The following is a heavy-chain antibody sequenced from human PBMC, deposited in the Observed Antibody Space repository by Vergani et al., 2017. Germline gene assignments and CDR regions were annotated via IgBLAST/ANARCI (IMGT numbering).Heavy chain of an antibody. CDR2: IYYSGST. D-gene: IGHD2-21*02. Sequence: QLQLQESGPGLVKPSETLSLTCTVSGGSISSSSYYWGWIRQPPGKGLEWIGSIYYSGSTYYNPSLKSRVTISVDTSKNQFSLKLSSVTAADTAVYYCARHLAYXGGDCYPYYYGMVVWGQGTTVTVSS. CDR1: GGSISSSSYY. J-gene: IGHJ6*02. V-gene: IGHV4-39*01. CDR3: ARHLAYXGGDCYPYYYGMVV.